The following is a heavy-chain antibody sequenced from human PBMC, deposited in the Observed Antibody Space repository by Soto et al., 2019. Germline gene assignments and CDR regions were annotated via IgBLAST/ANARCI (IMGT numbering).Heavy chain of an antibody. V-gene: IGHV1-69*01. CDR3: ARPQGSGWRFNALDF. CDR2: IIPMFDTA. J-gene: IGHJ3*01. D-gene: IGHD6-19*01. Sequence: QVVLVQSGAEVKNPGSSVKVSCKASGGTFGRNAINWVRQAPGQGFEWMGGIIPMFDTANHAQKFRDRIMISADESTNTGYLELDNLRYEDTAIYYCARPQGSGWRFNALDFWGQGTMVTVSS. CDR1: GGTFGRNA.